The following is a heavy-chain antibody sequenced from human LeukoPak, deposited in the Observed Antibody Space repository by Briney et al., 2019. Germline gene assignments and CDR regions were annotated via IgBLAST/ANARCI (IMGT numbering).Heavy chain of an antibody. J-gene: IGHJ4*02. CDR2: FHPEDGET. CDR3: ATRARGLVVVITFDY. V-gene: IGHV1-24*01. CDR1: GYTLTELS. D-gene: IGHD3-22*01. Sequence: ASVKVSCKVSGYTLTELSMHWVRQAPGKGLEWMGGFHPEDGETIYAQKFQGRVTMTEDTSTDTAYMELSSLRSEDTAVYYCATRARGLVVVITFDYWGQGTLVTVSS.